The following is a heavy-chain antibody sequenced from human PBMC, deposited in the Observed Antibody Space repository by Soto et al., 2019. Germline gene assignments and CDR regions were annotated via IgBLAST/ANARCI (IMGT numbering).Heavy chain of an antibody. J-gene: IGHJ5*02. CDR3: VKNSGWFNT. D-gene: IGHD3-10*01. CDR2: IDCSGGST. V-gene: IGHV3-23*01. CDR1: VFTFGTTD. Sequence: WGSLRLSCAASVFTFGTTDMSWFRQAPGEGLEWVSTIDCSGGSTYYADSVKGRFTISRDNSRNTVYLQMNSLRGDDTALYYCVKNSGWFNTWGQGALVTVSS.